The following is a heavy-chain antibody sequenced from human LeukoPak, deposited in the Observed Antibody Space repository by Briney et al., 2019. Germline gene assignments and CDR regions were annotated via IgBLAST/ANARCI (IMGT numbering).Heavy chain of an antibody. D-gene: IGHD2-15*01. CDR2: IYYSGST. Sequence: SKTLSLTCTVSGGSISSYYWSWIRQPPGKGLEWIGYIYYSGSTNYNPSLKSRVTISVDTSKNQFSLKLSSVTAADTAVYYCARGGPDAFDIWGQGTMVTVSS. CDR3: ARGGPDAFDI. CDR1: GGSISSYY. J-gene: IGHJ3*02. V-gene: IGHV4-59*01.